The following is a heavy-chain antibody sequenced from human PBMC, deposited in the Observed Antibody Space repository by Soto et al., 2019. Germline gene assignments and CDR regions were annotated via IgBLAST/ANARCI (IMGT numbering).Heavy chain of an antibody. CDR3: AKDIAYSSSSEFDC. V-gene: IGHV3-9*01. CDR1: GFTFDDYA. D-gene: IGHD6-6*01. CDR2: ISWNSGSI. J-gene: IGHJ4*02. Sequence: GGSLRLSCAASGFTFDDYAMHWVRQAPGKGLEWVSGISWNSGSIGYADSVKGRFTISRDNAKNSLYLQMNSLRAEDTALYYCAKDIAYSSSSEFDCWGQGTLVTVSS.